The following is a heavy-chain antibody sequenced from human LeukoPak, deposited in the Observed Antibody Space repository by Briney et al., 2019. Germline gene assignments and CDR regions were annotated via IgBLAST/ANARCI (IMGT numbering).Heavy chain of an antibody. CDR2: IYYSGST. J-gene: IGHJ4*02. CDR1: GGSISSSSYY. D-gene: IGHD5-12*01. Sequence: SETLSLTCTVSGGSISSSSYYWGWIRQPPGTGLEWIGSIYYSGSTYYNPSLKSRVTISVDTSKNQFSLKLSSVTAADTAVYYCARHAIYSGYDFLDYWGQGTLVTVSS. CDR3: ARHAIYSGYDFLDY. V-gene: IGHV4-39*01.